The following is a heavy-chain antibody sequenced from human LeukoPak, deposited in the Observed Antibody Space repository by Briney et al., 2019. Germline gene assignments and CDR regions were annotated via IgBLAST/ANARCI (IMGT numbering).Heavy chain of an antibody. CDR2: IGDSGHNT. CDR1: GFTFRDSA. CDR3: ARDFGVAFDI. Sequence: GGSLRLSCAASGFTFRDSAMSWVRKAPGKGLEWVAAIGDSGHNTFYADSVKGRFTISRDNSKNTLYLQMNSLRAEDTAVYYCARDFGVAFDIWGQGTMVTVS. V-gene: IGHV3-23*01. D-gene: IGHD3-10*01. J-gene: IGHJ3*02.